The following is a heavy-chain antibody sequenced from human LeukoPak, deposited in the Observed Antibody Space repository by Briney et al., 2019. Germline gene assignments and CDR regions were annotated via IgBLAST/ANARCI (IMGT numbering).Heavy chain of an antibody. J-gene: IGHJ5*02. D-gene: IGHD5-18*01. V-gene: IGHV3-7*01. CDR3: ASAGYSYDGRWFDP. CDR2: IKQDGSEK. Sequence: GGSLRLSCAASGFTFSSYWRSWVRQAPGKGLEWVANIKQDGSEKYYVDSVKGRFTISRDNAKNSLYLQMNSLRAEDTAVYYCASAGYSYDGRWFDPWGQGTLVTVSS. CDR1: GFTFSSYW.